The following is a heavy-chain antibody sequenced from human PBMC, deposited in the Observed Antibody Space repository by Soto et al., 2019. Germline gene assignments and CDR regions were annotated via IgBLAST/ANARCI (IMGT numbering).Heavy chain of an antibody. CDR3: AHTRITMVRGVISYYFDY. CDR2: IYWDDDK. D-gene: IGHD3-10*01. J-gene: IGHJ4*02. Sequence: QITLKESGPTLVKPTQTLTLTCTFSGFSLSTSGVGVGWIRQPPGKALEWLALIYWDDDKRYSPSLKSRLTITKDTSKKQVVLTMTNMDPVDTATYYCAHTRITMVRGVISYYFDYWGQGTLVTVSS. V-gene: IGHV2-5*02. CDR1: GFSLSTSGVG.